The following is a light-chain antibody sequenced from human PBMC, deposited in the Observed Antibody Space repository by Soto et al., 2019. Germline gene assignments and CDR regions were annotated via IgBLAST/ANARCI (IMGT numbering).Light chain of an antibody. V-gene: IGLV2-14*03. Sequence: QSALTQPASVSGSPGQSITISCTGTSSDIGAYNFVSWYKQHPGKAPKLMLYDVNIGPSGVSNRFSGSKSGNTASLTISGLQAEDEADYYCTSWTTSTTMIFGGGTKLTVL. J-gene: IGLJ2*01. CDR3: TSWTTSTTMI. CDR2: DVN. CDR1: SSDIGAYNF.